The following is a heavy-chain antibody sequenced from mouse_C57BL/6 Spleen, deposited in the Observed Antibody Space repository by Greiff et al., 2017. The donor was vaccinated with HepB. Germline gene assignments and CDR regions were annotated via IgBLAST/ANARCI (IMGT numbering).Heavy chain of an antibody. CDR2: IDPENGDT. CDR1: GFNIKDDY. V-gene: IGHV14-4*01. J-gene: IGHJ2*01. Sequence: VQLQQSGAELVRPGASVKLSCTASGFNIKDDYMHWVKQRPEQGLEWIGWIDPENGDTEYASKFQGKATITADTSSNTAYLQLSSLTSEDTAVYYCTTEIQYYFNDWGQGTTRTVSS. CDR3: TTEIQYYFND.